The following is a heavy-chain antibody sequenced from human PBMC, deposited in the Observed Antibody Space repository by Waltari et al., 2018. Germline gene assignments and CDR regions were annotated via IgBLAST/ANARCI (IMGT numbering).Heavy chain of an antibody. Sequence: QLQLQESGPGLVKPSETLSLTCTVSGGSISSSSYYWGWIRQPPGKGREWIGSIYYSGSTYYNPSLKSRVTISVDTSISTAYMELSRLRSDDTAVYYCARGPWEQWLVTNAPPFDYWGQGTLVTVSS. CDR1: GGSISSSSYY. D-gene: IGHD6-19*01. J-gene: IGHJ4*02. CDR2: IYYSGST. V-gene: IGHV4-39*02. CDR3: ARGPWEQWLVTNAPPFDY.